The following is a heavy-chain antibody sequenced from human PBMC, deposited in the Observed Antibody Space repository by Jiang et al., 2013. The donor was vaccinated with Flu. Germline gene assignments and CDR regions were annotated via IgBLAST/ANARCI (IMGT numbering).Heavy chain of an antibody. CDR2: INPSGGST. CDR1: GYTFTSYY. J-gene: IGHJ4*02. CDR3: ARGPPLQPPIYGSGSYYNFVVDY. D-gene: IGHD3-10*01. V-gene: IGHV1-46*01. Sequence: GAEVKKPGASVKVSCKASGYTFTSYYMHWVRQAPGQGLEWMGIINPSGGSTSYAQKFQGRVTMTRDTSTSTVYMELSSLRSEDTAVYYCARGPPLQPPIYGSGSYYNFVVDYWGQGTLVTVS.